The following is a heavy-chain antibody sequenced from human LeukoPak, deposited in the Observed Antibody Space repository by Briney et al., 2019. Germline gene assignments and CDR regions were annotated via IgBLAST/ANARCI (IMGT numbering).Heavy chain of an antibody. Sequence: GGSLRLSCAASGFTFSSYGMHWVRQAPGKGLEWVAFIWYDGNDKYYADSVKGRFTISRDSSKNTLYLQMNSLRAEDTAVYYCARDGPYYYDSGDQHWGQGTLVTVSS. CDR2: IWYDGNDK. D-gene: IGHD3-22*01. V-gene: IGHV3-30*02. J-gene: IGHJ1*01. CDR3: ARDGPYYYDSGDQH. CDR1: GFTFSSYG.